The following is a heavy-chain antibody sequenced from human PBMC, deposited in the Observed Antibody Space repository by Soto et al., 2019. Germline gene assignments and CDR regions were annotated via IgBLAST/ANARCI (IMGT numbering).Heavy chain of an antibody. CDR1: GFSLSTSGEG. CDR2: IYWDDTK. Sequence: SGPTLVNPTQTLTLACTFSGFSLSTSGEGVGWIRQPLGNAVEWHAHIYWDDTKRYSPAVKSRLTITKDTSKNQVFVTMTNLAPVDTDTYYCAHRQPRAGGIDYSGQATLVTVSS. CDR3: AHRQPRAGGIDY. V-gene: IGHV2-5*02. J-gene: IGHJ4*02.